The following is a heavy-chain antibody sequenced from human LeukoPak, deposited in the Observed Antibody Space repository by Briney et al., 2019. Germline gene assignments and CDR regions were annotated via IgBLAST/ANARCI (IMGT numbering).Heavy chain of an antibody. CDR1: GGIFSSYG. D-gene: IGHD3-22*01. J-gene: IGHJ5*02. Sequence: GSSVKVSCKASGGIFSSYGISWVRQTPGQGLEWMGGTIPIFGTANYAHKFQGRVTMTRDTSTSTVYMELSNLRPEDTAVYYCARADSGGDSSGYKWFDPWGQGTLVTVSS. V-gene: IGHV1-69*05. CDR2: TIPIFGTA. CDR3: ARADSGGDSSGYKWFDP.